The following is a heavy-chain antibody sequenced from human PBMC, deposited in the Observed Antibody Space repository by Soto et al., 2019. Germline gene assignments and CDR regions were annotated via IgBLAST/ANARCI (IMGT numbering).Heavy chain of an antibody. Sequence: SETLSLTCGVSGGTVASSHWWSWVRQSPGRGLEWIGNVYHTGDTNFNPSLQSRVTFSVDKSNNQFSLGLTSVTAADTAVYFCAREIVTAGGNNYFDPWGPGTLVTVSS. J-gene: IGHJ5*02. CDR2: VYHTGDT. CDR3: AREIVTAGGNNYFDP. D-gene: IGHD2-21*02. CDR1: GGTVASSHW. V-gene: IGHV4-4*02.